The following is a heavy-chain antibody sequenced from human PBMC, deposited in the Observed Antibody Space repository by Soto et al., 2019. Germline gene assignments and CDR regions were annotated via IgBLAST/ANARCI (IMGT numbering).Heavy chain of an antibody. CDR3: ARDREVFYDSSGYYGVVDY. V-gene: IGHV3-33*01. CDR1: GFTFSSYG. D-gene: IGHD3-22*01. Sequence: ESGGGVVQPGRSLRLSCAASGFTFSSYGMHWVRQAPGKGLEWVAVIWYDGSNKYYADSVKGRFTISRDNSKNTLYLQMNSLRAEDTAVYYCARDREVFYDSSGYYGVVDYWGQGTLVTVSS. J-gene: IGHJ4*02. CDR2: IWYDGSNK.